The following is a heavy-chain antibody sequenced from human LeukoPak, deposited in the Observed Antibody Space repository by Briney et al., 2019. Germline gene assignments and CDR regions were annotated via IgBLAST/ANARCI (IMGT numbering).Heavy chain of an antibody. Sequence: SETLSLTCTVSGGSISSGSYYWGWIRQPPGKGLERIGIIYYSVSTYYNPSLKSRVTISVDTSKNQFSLKLSSMTAAHTADYYCAGGATLYYFGYWGQGTLVTVSS. CDR1: GGSISSGSYY. D-gene: IGHD3-16*01. CDR3: AGGATLYYFGY. V-gene: IGHV4-39*01. CDR2: IYYSVST. J-gene: IGHJ4*02.